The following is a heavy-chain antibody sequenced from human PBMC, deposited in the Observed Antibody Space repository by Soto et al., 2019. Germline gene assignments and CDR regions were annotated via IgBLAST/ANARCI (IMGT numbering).Heavy chain of an antibody. CDR2: IYYSGST. CDR3: ARVYRGRFLEWLPQNWFDP. J-gene: IGHJ5*02. V-gene: IGHV4-30-4*01. Sequence: QVQLQESGPGLVKPSQTLSLTCTVSGGSISSGDYYWSWIRQPPGKGLEWIGYIYYSGSTYYNPSLKSRVTISVDTSKNQFSLKLSSVTAADTAVYYWARVYRGRFLEWLPQNWFDPWGQGTLVTVSS. CDR1: GGSISSGDYY. D-gene: IGHD3-3*01.